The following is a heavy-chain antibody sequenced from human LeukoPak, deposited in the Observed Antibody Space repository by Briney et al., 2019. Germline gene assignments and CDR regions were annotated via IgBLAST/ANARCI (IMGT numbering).Heavy chain of an antibody. Sequence: SETLSLTCAVYGGSFSGYYWSWIRQPPGKGREWIGEINHSGSTNYNPSLRSRVTISVDTSKNQFSLKLSSVTAADTAVYYCARPRSWYGDYYFDYWGQGTLVTVSS. D-gene: IGHD4-17*01. CDR3: ARPRSWYGDYYFDY. CDR2: INHSGST. J-gene: IGHJ4*02. CDR1: GGSFSGYY. V-gene: IGHV4-34*01.